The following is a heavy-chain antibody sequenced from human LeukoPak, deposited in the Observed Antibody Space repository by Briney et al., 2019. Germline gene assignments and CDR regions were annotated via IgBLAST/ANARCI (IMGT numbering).Heavy chain of an antibody. J-gene: IGHJ4*02. D-gene: IGHD3-22*01. CDR1: GYTFTSYG. CDR2: ISAYNGNT. CDR3: ARDRAWLTAWSDPHPPLDY. V-gene: IGHV1-18*01. Sequence: ASVKVSCKASGYTFTSYGISWVRQAPGQGLEWMGWISAYNGNTNYAQKLQGRVTMTTDTSTSTAYMELRSLRSDDTAVYYCARDRAWLTAWSDPHPPLDYWGQGTLVTVSS.